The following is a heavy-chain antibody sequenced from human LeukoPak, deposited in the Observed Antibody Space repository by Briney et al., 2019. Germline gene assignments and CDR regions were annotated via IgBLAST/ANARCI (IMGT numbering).Heavy chain of an antibody. V-gene: IGHV4-4*09. Sequence: PSETLSLTCTVSGGSISSYYWSWIRQPPGKGLEWIGYIYTSGSTNYNPSLKSRVTISVDTSKNQFSLKLSSVTAADTAVYYCARAEGTPYYYYYMDVWGKGTTVTVSS. CDR1: GGSISSYY. D-gene: IGHD1-7*01. CDR3: ARAEGTPYYYYYMDV. CDR2: IYTSGST. J-gene: IGHJ6*03.